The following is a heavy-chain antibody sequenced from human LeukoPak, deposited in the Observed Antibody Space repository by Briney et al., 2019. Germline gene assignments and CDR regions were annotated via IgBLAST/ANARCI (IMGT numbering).Heavy chain of an antibody. Sequence: GGSLRLSCAASGFSFSNYGMNWVRQAPGKGLEWVSGIIGSGGTTNYADSVKGRFTISRDNSKNTVYLQINNLRDEDTAVYYCAKDDRLLRFLHWGQGTLVTVSS. CDR3: AKDDRLLRFLH. CDR1: GFSFSNYG. D-gene: IGHD3-16*01. CDR2: IIGSGGTT. J-gene: IGHJ4*02. V-gene: IGHV3-23*01.